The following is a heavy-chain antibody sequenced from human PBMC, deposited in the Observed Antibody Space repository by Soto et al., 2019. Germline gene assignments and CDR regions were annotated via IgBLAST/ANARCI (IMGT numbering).Heavy chain of an antibody. V-gene: IGHV4-4*02. Sequence: SETVSLTCAVSSGSISSSNWWSWVRQPPGKGLEWIGEIYHSGSTNYNPSLKSRVTISVDKSKNQFSLKLSSVTAADTAVYYCARDRLGSTGWFDPWGQGTLVTVSS. CDR1: SGSISSSNW. CDR3: ARDRLGSTGWFDP. J-gene: IGHJ5*02. D-gene: IGHD3-16*01. CDR2: IYHSGST.